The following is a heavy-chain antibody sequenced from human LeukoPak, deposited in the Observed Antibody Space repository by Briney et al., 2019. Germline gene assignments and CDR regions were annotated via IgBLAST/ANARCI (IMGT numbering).Heavy chain of an antibody. V-gene: IGHV1-2*04. J-gene: IGHJ4*02. CDR1: GYTFTGYY. CDR2: INPNSGGT. D-gene: IGHD1-26*01. Sequence: GASVKVSCKASGYTFTGYYMHWVRQAPGQGLEWMGWINPNSGGTKYAQKFQGWVTMTRDTSISTAYMELSRLTSDDTAMYYCATSGGGIVGATTTGDYFDYWGQGTLVTVSS. CDR3: ATSGGGIVGATTTGDYFDY.